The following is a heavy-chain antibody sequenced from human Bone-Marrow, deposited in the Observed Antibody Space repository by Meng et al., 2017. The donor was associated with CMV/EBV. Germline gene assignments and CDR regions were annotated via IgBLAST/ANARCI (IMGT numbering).Heavy chain of an antibody. D-gene: IGHD3-22*01. J-gene: IGHJ5*02. CDR3: ARSKLYYYDSSGDLFDP. CDR2: IIPILGIA. V-gene: IGHV1-69*02. CDR1: TFSSYT. Sequence: TFSSYTISGVRQAPGQGLEWMGRIIPILGIANYAQKFQGRVTITADKSTSTAYMELSSLRSEDTAVYYCARSKLYYYDSSGDLFDPWGQGTLVTVSS.